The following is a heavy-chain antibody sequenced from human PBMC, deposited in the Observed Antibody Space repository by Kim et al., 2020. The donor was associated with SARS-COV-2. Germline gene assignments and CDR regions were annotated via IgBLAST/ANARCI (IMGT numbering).Heavy chain of an antibody. J-gene: IGHJ4*02. CDR2: INAGNGNT. D-gene: IGHD4-17*01. V-gene: IGHV1-3*01. CDR1: GYTFTSYA. CDR3: ARGVVNYGIYYFDY. Sequence: ASVKVSCKASGYTFTSYAMHWVRQAPGQRLEWMGWINAGNGNTKYSQKFQGRVTITRDTSASTAYMEPSSLRSEDTAVYYCARGVVNYGIYYFDYWGQGTLVTVSS.